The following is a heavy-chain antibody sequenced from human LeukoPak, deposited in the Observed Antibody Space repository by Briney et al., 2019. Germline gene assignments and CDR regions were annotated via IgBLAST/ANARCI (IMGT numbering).Heavy chain of an antibody. CDR2: ISGSGGST. D-gene: IGHD3-22*01. CDR3: ARDRDSSYWVDY. V-gene: IGHV3-23*01. Sequence: HPGGSLRLSCAASGFTFSSYAMSWVRQAPGKGLEWVSAISGSGGSTYYADSVKGRFTISRDNSKNTLYLQMNSLRAEDTAVYYCARDRDSSYWVDYWGQGTLVTVSS. CDR1: GFTFSSYA. J-gene: IGHJ4*02.